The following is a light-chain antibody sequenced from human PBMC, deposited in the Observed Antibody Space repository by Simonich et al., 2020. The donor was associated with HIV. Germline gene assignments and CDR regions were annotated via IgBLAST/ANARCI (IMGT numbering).Light chain of an antibody. Sequence: SYELTQPPSVSVSPGQTARITCSGDALPKKYAYWYQQKSGQAPVLVIYEDSQRPSGIPERFSGSSSGTMATLTISGAQVEEEADYYCYSTDSSGNRVFGGGTKLTVL. J-gene: IGLJ3*02. CDR3: YSTDSSGNRV. CDR2: EDS. CDR1: ALPKKY. V-gene: IGLV3-10*01.